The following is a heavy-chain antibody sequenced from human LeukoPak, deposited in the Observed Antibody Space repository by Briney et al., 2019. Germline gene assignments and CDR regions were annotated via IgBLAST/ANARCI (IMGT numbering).Heavy chain of an antibody. J-gene: IGHJ4*02. Sequence: SETLSLTCTVSGGSISSYYWNWIRQPPGKGLEWIGYIYYSGSTNYNPSLKSRVTISADTSKNQFSLDLSSVTAADTAIYYCARGGLDQDSWLRLFYFDYWAQGTLVTVSS. V-gene: IGHV4-59*12. CDR2: IYYSGST. D-gene: IGHD5-18*01. CDR3: ARGGLDQDSWLRLFYFDY. CDR1: GGSISSYY.